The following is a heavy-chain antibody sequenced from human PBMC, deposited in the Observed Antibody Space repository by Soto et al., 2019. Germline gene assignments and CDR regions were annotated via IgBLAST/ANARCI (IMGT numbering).Heavy chain of an antibody. J-gene: IGHJ4*02. CDR1: GGSISSYY. D-gene: IGHD6-19*01. CDR3: AREGDRGQWLVPGGFDY. V-gene: IGHV4-59*01. Sequence: QVQLQESGPGLVKPSETLSLTCTVSGGSISSYYWSWIRQPPGKGLEWIGYIYYSGSTNYNPSLKSRVTISVDTSKNQFSLKLSSVTAADTAVYYCAREGDRGQWLVPGGFDYWGQGTLVTVSS. CDR2: IYYSGST.